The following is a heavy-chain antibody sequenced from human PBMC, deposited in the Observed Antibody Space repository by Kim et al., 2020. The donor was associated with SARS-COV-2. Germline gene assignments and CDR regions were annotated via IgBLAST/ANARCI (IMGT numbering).Heavy chain of an antibody. CDR1: GGTFSSYA. CDR3: ARAGWESGSYFPSKWFDP. J-gene: IGHJ5*02. V-gene: IGHV1-69*13. CDR2: IIPIFGTA. Sequence: SVKVSCKASGGTFSSYAISWVRQAPGQGLEWMGGIIPIFGTANYAQNFQGRVTITADESTSTAYMELSSLRSEDTAVYYCARAGWESGSYFPSKWFDPWGQGALVTVSS. D-gene: IGHD1-26*01.